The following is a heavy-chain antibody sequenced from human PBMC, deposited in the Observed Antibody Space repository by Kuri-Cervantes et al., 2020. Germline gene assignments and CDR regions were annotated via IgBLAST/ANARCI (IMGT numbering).Heavy chain of an antibody. D-gene: IGHD1-7*01. CDR3: ARGVTGTDNFDY. J-gene: IGHJ4*02. V-gene: IGHV3-66*01. CDR1: GFTVSSNY. CDR2: IYSGGST. Sequence: GGSLRLSCAVSGFTVSSNYMSWVRQAPGKGLEWVSVIYSGGSTYYADSVKGRFTISRDNSKNTLYLQMNSLRAEDTAVYYCARGVTGTDNFDYWGQGTLVTDSS.